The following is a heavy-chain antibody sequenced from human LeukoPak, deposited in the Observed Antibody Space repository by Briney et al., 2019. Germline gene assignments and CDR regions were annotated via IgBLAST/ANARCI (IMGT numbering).Heavy chain of an antibody. Sequence: GGSLRLSCGASGFTFSTNAMSWVRQAPGKGLEWVSSISSSSSYIYYADSVKGRFTISRDNAKNSLYLQMNGLRAEDTAVYYCAGDFPKDYDILTGYLNFDYWGQGTLVTVSS. CDR2: ISSSSSYI. CDR3: AGDFPKDYDILTGYLNFDY. D-gene: IGHD3-9*01. CDR1: GFTFSTNA. J-gene: IGHJ4*02. V-gene: IGHV3-21*01.